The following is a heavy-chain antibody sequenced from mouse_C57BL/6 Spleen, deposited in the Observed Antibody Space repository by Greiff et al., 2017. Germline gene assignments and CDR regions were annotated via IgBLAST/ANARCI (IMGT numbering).Heavy chain of an antibody. V-gene: IGHV5-6*01. CDR2: ISSGGSYT. J-gene: IGHJ2*01. Sequence: EVQGVESGGDLVKPGGSLKLSCAASGFTFSSYGMSWVRQTPDKRLEWVATISSGGSYTYYPDSVKGRFTISRDNAKNTLYLQMSSLKSEDTAMYYCARHEVDIRDFDYWGQGTTLTVSS. CDR1: GFTFSSYG. CDR3: ARHEVDIRDFDY. D-gene: IGHD1-3*01.